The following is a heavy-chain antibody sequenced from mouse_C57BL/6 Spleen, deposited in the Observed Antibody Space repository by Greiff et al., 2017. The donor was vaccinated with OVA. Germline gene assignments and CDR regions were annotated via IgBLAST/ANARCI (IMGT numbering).Heavy chain of an antibody. Sequence: EVQLVESGEGLVKPGGSLKLSCAASGFTFSSYAMSWVRQTPEKRLEWVAYISSGGDYIYYADTVKGRFTISRDNARNTLYLQMSSLKSEDTAMYYCTRDGSSDHYFDYWGQGTTLTVSS. D-gene: IGHD1-1*01. CDR1: GFTFSSYA. CDR3: TRDGSSDHYFDY. CDR2: ISSGGDYI. V-gene: IGHV5-9-1*02. J-gene: IGHJ2*01.